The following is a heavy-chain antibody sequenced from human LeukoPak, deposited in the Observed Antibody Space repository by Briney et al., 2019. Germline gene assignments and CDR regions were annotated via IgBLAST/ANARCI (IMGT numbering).Heavy chain of an antibody. CDR3: ARGPIQLWIHNAMDV. CDR1: GFTFGDHA. D-gene: IGHD1-1*01. V-gene: IGHV3-49*04. J-gene: IGHJ6*02. Sequence: GRSLRLSCTGSGFTFGDHAMSWVRQAPGKGLEWVGIIRSKAYRGTTEYAASVKGRFTISRDDSASIAYLQMNSLKTEDTAVYYCARGPIQLWIHNAMDVWGQGTTVTVSS. CDR2: IRSKAYRGTT.